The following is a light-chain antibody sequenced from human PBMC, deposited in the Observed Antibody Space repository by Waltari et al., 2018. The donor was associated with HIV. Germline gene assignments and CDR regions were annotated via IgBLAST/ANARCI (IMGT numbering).Light chain of an antibody. V-gene: IGLV3-21*02. J-gene: IGLJ3*02. Sequence: SYELTQPPSVSVSPGQTARITCSGDALPKQYAYWYQQKPGQAPVQVIYYDNDRPSGIPERFSGSNSGNTATLTISRVEAGDEADYFCQVWDSETDHWVFGGGTKLTVL. CDR3: QVWDSETDHWV. CDR1: ALPKQY. CDR2: YDN.